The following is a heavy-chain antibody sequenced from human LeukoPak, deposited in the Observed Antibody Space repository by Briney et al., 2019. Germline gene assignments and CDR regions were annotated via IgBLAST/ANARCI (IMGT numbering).Heavy chain of an antibody. Sequence: GASVKVSCKASGYTFTSYYMHWVRQAPGQGLGWMGIINPSGGSTSYAQKFQGRVTMTRDTSTSTAYMELSSLRSEDTAVYYCARDGDLGLRDYQGLGYFDYWGQGTLVTVSS. CDR1: GYTFTSYY. D-gene: IGHD3/OR15-3a*01. CDR2: INPSGGST. CDR3: ARDGDLGLRDYQGLGYFDY. V-gene: IGHV1-46*01. J-gene: IGHJ4*02.